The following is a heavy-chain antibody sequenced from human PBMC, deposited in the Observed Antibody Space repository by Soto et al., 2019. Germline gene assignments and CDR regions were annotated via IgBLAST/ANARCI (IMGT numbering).Heavy chain of an antibody. V-gene: IGHV3-30*18. J-gene: IGHJ4*02. Sequence: GWSLRLSCAASGFTFSSYGMHWVRQAPGKGLEWVAVISYDGSSKYYADSVKGRFTISRDNSKNTLYLQMNSLSAEDTAQYYCAKFHGSGTYYNFPDYWGQGTMVTVSS. CDR2: ISYDGSSK. D-gene: IGHD3-10*01. CDR3: AKFHGSGTYYNFPDY. CDR1: GFTFSSYG.